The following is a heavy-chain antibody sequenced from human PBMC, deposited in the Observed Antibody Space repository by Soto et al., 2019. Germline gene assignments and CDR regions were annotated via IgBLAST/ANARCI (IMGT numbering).Heavy chain of an antibody. CDR3: ARARGYVSGSYYLSWFDP. CDR1: GGSISDYY. CDR2: IFYGGGT. Sequence: SETLSLTCTVSGGSISDYYWSWIRQPPGKGLEWIGYIFYGGGTNYNPSLKSRITISIDTSRNQFSLKLNSVTAADTAVYYCARARGYVSGSYYLSWFDPWGQGTRVTVSS. J-gene: IGHJ5*02. V-gene: IGHV4-59*12. D-gene: IGHD3-10*01.